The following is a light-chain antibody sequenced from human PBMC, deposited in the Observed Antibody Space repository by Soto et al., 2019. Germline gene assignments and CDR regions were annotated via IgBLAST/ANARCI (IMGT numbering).Light chain of an antibody. CDR2: LNSDGSH. V-gene: IGLV4-69*01. J-gene: IGLJ3*02. CDR3: QTWGTGIHWV. CDR1: SGHSSYA. Sequence: QSVLTQSPSGSASLGASVKLTCTLSSGHSSYAIAWHQQQPEKGPRYLMKLNSDGSHSKGDGIPDRFSGSSSGAERYLTISSLQSEDEADYYCQTWGTGIHWVFGGGTKVTVL.